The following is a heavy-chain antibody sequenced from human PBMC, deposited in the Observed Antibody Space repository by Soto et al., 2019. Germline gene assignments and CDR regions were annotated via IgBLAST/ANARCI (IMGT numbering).Heavy chain of an antibody. Sequence: QVQLVESGGGLVKPGGSLRLSCAASGFTFSDYYISWIRQAPGKGLAWVSYISSSGSNIYYADSVKGRFTISRDNAKHSRYLQLNSLRAEDTAVYYCASGTAARPFYYFYYCMEVWGQGTTVTVSS. CDR1: GFTFSDYY. V-gene: IGHV3-11*01. J-gene: IGHJ6*02. CDR3: ASGTAARPFYYFYYCMEV. CDR2: ISSSGSNI. D-gene: IGHD6-6*01.